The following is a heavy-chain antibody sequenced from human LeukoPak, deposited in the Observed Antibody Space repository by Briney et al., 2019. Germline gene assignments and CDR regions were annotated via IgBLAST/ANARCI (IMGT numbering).Heavy chain of an antibody. CDR1: GFTFSTYA. D-gene: IGHD1-26*01. V-gene: IGHV3-23*01. CDR3: AKALVGATAHAFDI. J-gene: IGHJ3*02. Sequence: GGSLRLSCAASGFTFSTYAMSWVRPAPGQGLEWVSAITGSGGSTYYADSVKGRFTISRDNSKNTLYLQMNSLRAEDTAVYYCAKALVGATAHAFDIWGQGTMVTVSS. CDR2: ITGSGGST.